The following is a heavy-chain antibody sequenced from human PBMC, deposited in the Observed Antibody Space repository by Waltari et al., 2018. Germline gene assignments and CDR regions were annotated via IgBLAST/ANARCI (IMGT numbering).Heavy chain of an antibody. V-gene: IGHV4-59*01. CDR3: ASGSSGSPYYYMDV. Sequence: QVQLQESGPGLVKPSETLSLPCTVSGGSISSYYWSWIRQPAGKGLEWIGYIYYSGSTNYNPSLKSRVTISVDTSKNQFSLKLSSVTAADTAVYYCASGSSGSPYYYMDVWGKGTTVTVSS. J-gene: IGHJ6*03. D-gene: IGHD6-6*01. CDR2: IYYSGST. CDR1: GGSISSYY.